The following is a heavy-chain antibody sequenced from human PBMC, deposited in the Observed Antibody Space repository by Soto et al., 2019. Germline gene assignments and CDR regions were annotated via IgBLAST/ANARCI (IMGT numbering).Heavy chain of an antibody. V-gene: IGHV3-33*01. D-gene: IGHD3-22*01. CDR3: ARDYGDLGYYS. J-gene: IGHJ4*02. CDR1: GFTLSRNG. Sequence: QVQLVQSGGGMVQPGGSLRLSCAASGFTLSRNGMHWVRQAPGKGLEWVAILWNDGYTKYYADSVQGRFAISRDSSKNTLYLQMNSLRVDDTAVYYCARDYGDLGYYSWGQGTLVTVSS. CDR2: LWNDGYTK.